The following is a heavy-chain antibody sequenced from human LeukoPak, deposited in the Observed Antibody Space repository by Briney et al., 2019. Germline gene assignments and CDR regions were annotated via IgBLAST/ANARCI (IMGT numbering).Heavy chain of an antibody. CDR2: INHSGST. CDR1: GGSFSGYY. CDR3: ARAPSAYYYDSSGYYYYFDY. Sequence: SETLSLTCAVYGGSFSGYYWSWIRQPPGKGLEWIGEINHSGSTNYNPSLKSRVTISVDTSKNQFSLKLSSVTAADTAVYYCARAPSAYYYDSSGYYYYFDYWGQGTLVTVSS. V-gene: IGHV4-34*01. D-gene: IGHD3-22*01. J-gene: IGHJ4*02.